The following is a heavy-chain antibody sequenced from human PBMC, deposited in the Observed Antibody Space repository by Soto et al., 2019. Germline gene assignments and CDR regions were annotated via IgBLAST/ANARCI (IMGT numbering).Heavy chain of an antibody. CDR3: ARGPGGPDGPGDY. CDR1: GYTFTSYA. J-gene: IGHJ4*02. V-gene: IGHV1-3*01. D-gene: IGHD2-15*01. Sequence: QVQLVQSGAEVKKPGASVKVSCKASGYTFTSYAMHWVRQAPGQRLEWMGWINAGNGNTKYSQKFQGRVTITRDTSVSTAYMELSSLGSEDTAVYYCARGPGGPDGPGDYWGQGTLVTVSS. CDR2: INAGNGNT.